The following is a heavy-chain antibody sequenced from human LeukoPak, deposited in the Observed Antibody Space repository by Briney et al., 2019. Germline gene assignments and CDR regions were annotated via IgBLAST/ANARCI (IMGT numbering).Heavy chain of an antibody. V-gene: IGHV4-59*01. CDR2: IYHSGST. J-gene: IGHJ4*02. CDR1: CGSIHSYY. CDR3: ARDGYSGNNGL. D-gene: IGHD5-24*01. Sequence: PSETLSLTCTVSCGSIHSYYWSWIRQPPGKGLEWIGYIYHSGSTKYNPSLKSRVTISVDTSKNQFSLKLSSVTAADTAVYYCARDGYSGNNGLWGQGSLVTVSS.